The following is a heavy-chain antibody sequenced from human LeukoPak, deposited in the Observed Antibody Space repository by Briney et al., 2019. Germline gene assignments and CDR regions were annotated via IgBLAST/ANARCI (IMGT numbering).Heavy chain of an antibody. CDR1: GFIFSTFA. Sequence: GTSLRLSCTASGFIFSTFAMHGVRQAPGKGRKGGAAITYDGSIEYYADSVKSRFTISRDNSKNTLYLQMNSLRVEDTAVYSCARGSPPDYWGLGTLVTVSS. V-gene: IGHV3-30-3*01. CDR2: ITYDGSIE. CDR3: ARGSPPDY. J-gene: IGHJ4*02.